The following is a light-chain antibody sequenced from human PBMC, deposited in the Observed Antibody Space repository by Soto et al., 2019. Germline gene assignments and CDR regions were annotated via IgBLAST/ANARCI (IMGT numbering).Light chain of an antibody. Sequence: DIVMMQAPNFLAVSRVESATMNCESSQSVLYSSNNKNYLAWYQQKPGQPPKLLIYWASTRESGVPDRFSGSGSGTDFTLTISSLQAEDVAVYYCQQYYSTPITFGQGTRLEIK. CDR2: WAS. CDR3: QQYYSTPIT. V-gene: IGKV4-1*01. J-gene: IGKJ5*01. CDR1: QSVLYSSNNKNY.